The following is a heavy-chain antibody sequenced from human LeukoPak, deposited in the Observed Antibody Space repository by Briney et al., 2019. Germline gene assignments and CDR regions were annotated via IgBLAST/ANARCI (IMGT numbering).Heavy chain of an antibody. J-gene: IGHJ5*02. V-gene: IGHV3-15*07. Sequence: GGSLRLSCATSGFSFSNAWMNWVRQAPGKGLEWVGRIRSNSDGGTIDYAASVKDRFTLSRDDSKDTLYLQLNSLQTADTAVYYCATDSHDYTWGQGTLVTVSS. CDR2: IRSNSDGGTI. CDR3: ATDSHDYT. CDR1: GFSFSNAW. D-gene: IGHD4-11*01.